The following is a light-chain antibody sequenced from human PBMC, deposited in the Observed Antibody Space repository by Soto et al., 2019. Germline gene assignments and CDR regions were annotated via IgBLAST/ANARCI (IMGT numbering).Light chain of an antibody. CDR1: QDISRY. V-gene: IGKV1-9*01. CDR3: QLLNTYPLT. J-gene: IGKJ4*01. CDR2: VAS. Sequence: DIQLTQSPSFMSASVGDRVTITCRASQDISRYLAWYQQKPGQAPKLLIHVASTLQSGVPSRFSGSGSSTDFTLTISRLQPEDFATYYCQLLNTYPLTFGGGTKMEIK.